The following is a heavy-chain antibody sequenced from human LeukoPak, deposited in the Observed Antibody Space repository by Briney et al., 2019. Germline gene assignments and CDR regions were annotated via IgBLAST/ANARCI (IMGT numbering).Heavy chain of an antibody. D-gene: IGHD3-3*01. CDR2: IYYSGST. CDR3: ARVSIFGVVGY. J-gene: IGHJ4*02. V-gene: IGHV4-59*12. Sequence: SETLSLTCTVPGGSISSYYWSWIRQPPGKGLEWIGYIYYSGSTNYNPSLKSRVTISVDTSKNQFSLKLSSVTAADTAVYYCARVSIFGVVGYWGQGTLVTVSS. CDR1: GGSISSYY.